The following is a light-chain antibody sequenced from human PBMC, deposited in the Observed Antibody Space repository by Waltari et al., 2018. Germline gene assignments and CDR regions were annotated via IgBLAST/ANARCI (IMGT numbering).Light chain of an antibody. CDR1: SSDVGGYNY. CDR2: DVS. J-gene: IGLJ1*01. V-gene: IGLV2-8*01. CDR3: LSYAGNDGYF. Sequence: QSALTQPPSASGSPGQSVTISCTGTSSDVGGYNYVSWYQHHPGKAPKLMLTDVSKRPSGVPDRFSGSKSGNTASLTICGLQADDEADYYCLSYAGNDGYFFGTGTRVTVL.